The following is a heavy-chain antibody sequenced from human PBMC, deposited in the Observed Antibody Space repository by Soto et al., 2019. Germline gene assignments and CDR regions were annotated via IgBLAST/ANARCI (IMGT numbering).Heavy chain of an antibody. Sequence: PETLSLTCAVYGGSFSGYYWSWIRQPPGKGLEWIGEINHSGSTNYNPSLKSRVTISVDTSKNQFSLKLSSVTAADTAVYYCARGSVATIGGSYYFDPWGQGTLVTVSS. CDR3: ARGSVATIGGSYYFDP. CDR1: GGSFSGYY. CDR2: INHSGST. D-gene: IGHD5-12*01. J-gene: IGHJ4*02. V-gene: IGHV4-34*01.